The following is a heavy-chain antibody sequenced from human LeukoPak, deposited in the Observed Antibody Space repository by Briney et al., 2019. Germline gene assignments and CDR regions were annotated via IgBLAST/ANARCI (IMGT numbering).Heavy chain of an antibody. D-gene: IGHD3-22*01. CDR3: ARGADRIVDY. V-gene: IGHV4-61*02. J-gene: IGHJ4*02. Sequence: SQTLSLTCSVSGGPISSGDSYWSWIRQPPGKGLEWIGRIYTSGNTNYNPSLKSRVTISVDTSKTQFSLKLSSVTAADTAFYSCARGADRIVDYWGQGTLVTVSS. CDR1: GGPISSGDSY. CDR2: IYTSGNT.